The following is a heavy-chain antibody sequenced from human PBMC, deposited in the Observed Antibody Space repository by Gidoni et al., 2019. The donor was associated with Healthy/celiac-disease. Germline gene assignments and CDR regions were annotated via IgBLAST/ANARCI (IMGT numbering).Heavy chain of an antibody. V-gene: IGHV1-69*06. CDR2: IIPIFGTA. Sequence: QVQLVQSGAEVKKPGSSVKVSCKASGGTFRSYAISWVRQAPGQGLEWMGGIIPIFGTANYAQKFQGRVTITADKSTSTAYMELSSLRSEDTAVYYCARVGVTTVNYYYYGMDVWGQGTTVTVSS. J-gene: IGHJ6*02. D-gene: IGHD4-4*01. CDR1: GGTFRSYA. CDR3: ARVGVTTVNYYYYGMDV.